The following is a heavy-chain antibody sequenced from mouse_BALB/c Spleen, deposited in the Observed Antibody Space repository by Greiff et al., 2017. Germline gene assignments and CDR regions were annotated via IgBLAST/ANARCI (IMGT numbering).Heavy chain of an antibody. J-gene: IGHJ4*01. D-gene: IGHD1-1*01. CDR2: ISSGGSYT. V-gene: IGHV5-6-4*01. CDR1: GFTFSSYT. Sequence: EVQVVESGGGLVKPGGSLKLSCAASGFTFSSYTMSWVRQTPEKRLEWVATISSGGSYTYYPDSVKGRFTISRDNAKNTLYLQMSSLKSEDTAMYYCTRDRHYYGSSPYAMDYWGQGTSVTVSS. CDR3: TRDRHYYGSSPYAMDY.